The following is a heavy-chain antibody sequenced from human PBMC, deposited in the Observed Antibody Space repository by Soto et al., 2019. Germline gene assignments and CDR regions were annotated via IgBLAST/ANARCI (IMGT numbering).Heavy chain of an antibody. D-gene: IGHD4-17*01. CDR2: IWYDGSNK. CDR3: ARDGDYLFDY. CDR1: GFTFSSYG. V-gene: IGHV3-33*01. J-gene: IGHJ4*02. Sequence: QVQLVESGGGVVQPGRSLRLSCAASGFTFSSYGMHWVRQAPGKGLEWVAVIWYDGSNKYYADSVKGRFTISRDNSKNTLYLQVNSLRAEDTAVYYCARDGDYLFDYWGQGTLVTVSS.